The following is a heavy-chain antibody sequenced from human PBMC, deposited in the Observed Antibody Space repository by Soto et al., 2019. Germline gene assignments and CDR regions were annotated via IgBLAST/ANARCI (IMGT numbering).Heavy chain of an antibody. J-gene: IGHJ4*02. Sequence: QVQLVESGGGVVQPGRSLRLSCAASGFTFSTSPMHWVRQAPGKGLEWVAVISYDGSNKYYADSVKGRFTISRDNSKNTLYLQRNSLRAEDTDVYYCAVNDYGDETGVYWGQGTLVTVTP. CDR3: AVNDYGDETGVY. D-gene: IGHD4-17*01. CDR1: GFTFSTSP. CDR2: ISYDGSNK. V-gene: IGHV3-30-3*01.